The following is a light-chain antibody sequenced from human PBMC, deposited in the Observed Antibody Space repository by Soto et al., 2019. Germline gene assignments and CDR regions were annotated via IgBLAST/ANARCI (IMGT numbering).Light chain of an antibody. CDR3: SSYTTRSTLGV. Sequence: QSLLTQPASVSGSPGQSITISCTGTSSDVGGYEYVSWYQQHPGKAPKLMIYDVSNRPSGVSNRFSGSKSGNTASLTISGLQAEDEADYYCSSYTTRSTLGVFGGGTKLTVL. V-gene: IGLV2-14*01. CDR1: SSDVGGYEY. CDR2: DVS. J-gene: IGLJ3*02.